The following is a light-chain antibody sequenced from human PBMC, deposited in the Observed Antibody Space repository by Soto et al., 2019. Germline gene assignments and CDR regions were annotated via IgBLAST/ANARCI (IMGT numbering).Light chain of an antibody. V-gene: IGLV2-14*03. CDR1: SSDVGGYNF. J-gene: IGLJ1*01. CDR2: DVS. CDR3: SSYTSIATYV. Sequence: QSALTQPASVSGSPGQSITISCTGSSSDVGGYNFVSWFQQHPGKAPKLMIYDVSKRPSGVSDRFFGTKSGNTASLTISGLQADDEAFYICSSYTSIATYVFGTGTKLTVL.